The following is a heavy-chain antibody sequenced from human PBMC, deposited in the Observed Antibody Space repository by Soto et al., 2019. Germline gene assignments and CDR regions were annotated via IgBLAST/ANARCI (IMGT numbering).Heavy chain of an antibody. CDR1: GFTFSSYG. J-gene: IGHJ4*02. CDR2: IWYDGSNK. V-gene: IGHV3-33*01. Sequence: GGSLRLSCAASGFTFSSYGMHWVRQAPGKGLEWVAVIWYDGSNKYYADSVKGRFTISRDNSKNTLYLQMNSLRAEDTAVYYWAREPAVAGTVYYFDYWGQGSLGTVSS. D-gene: IGHD6-19*01. CDR3: AREPAVAGTVYYFDY.